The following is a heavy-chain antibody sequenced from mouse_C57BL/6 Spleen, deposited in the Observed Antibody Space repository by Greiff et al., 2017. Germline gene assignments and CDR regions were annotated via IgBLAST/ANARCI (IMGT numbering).Heavy chain of an antibody. V-gene: IGHV1-15*01. Sequence: QVQLQQSGAELVRPGASVTLSCKASGYTFTDYEMHWVKQTPVHGLEWIGAIDPETGGTAYNQKFKGKAILTADKSSSTAYMELRSLTSEDSAVYYCTRPGSSRYYAMDYWGQGTSVTVSS. D-gene: IGHD1-1*01. CDR2: IDPETGGT. CDR1: GYTFTDYE. CDR3: TRPGSSRYYAMDY. J-gene: IGHJ4*01.